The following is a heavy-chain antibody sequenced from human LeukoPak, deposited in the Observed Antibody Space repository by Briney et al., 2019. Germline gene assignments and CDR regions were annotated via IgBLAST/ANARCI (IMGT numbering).Heavy chain of an antibody. CDR2: IYYSGST. V-gene: IGHV4-59*01. Sequence: SETLSLTCTVSGGSISSYYWSWIRQPPGRGLEWIGYIYYSGSTNYNPSLKSRVTISVDTSKNQFSLKLSSVTAADTAVYYCARVTGYTIEDYFDYWGQGTLVTVSS. CDR1: GGSISSYY. CDR3: ARVTGYTIEDYFDY. D-gene: IGHD3-9*01. J-gene: IGHJ4*02.